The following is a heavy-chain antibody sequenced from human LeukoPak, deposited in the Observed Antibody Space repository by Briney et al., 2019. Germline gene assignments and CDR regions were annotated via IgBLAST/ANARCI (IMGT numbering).Heavy chain of an antibody. Sequence: GGSLRLACAASGFTSTNYGMHWVRQAPGEGLEWVALTWSDGNNKYYSDSVKGRFTISRDNSQNTLYLQMNRLTAEDTAVYYCARADTDCRSTRCPIDYWGQGTLVTVSS. CDR1: GFTSTNYG. J-gene: IGHJ4*02. CDR2: TWSDGNNK. CDR3: ARADTDCRSTRCPIDY. D-gene: IGHD2-2*01. V-gene: IGHV3-33*01.